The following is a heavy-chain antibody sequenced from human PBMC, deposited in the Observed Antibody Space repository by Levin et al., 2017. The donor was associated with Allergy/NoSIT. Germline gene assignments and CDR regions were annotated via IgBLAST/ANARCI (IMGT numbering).Heavy chain of an antibody. J-gene: IGHJ6*02. CDR3: AKEFSSSWRATYYYGMDG. Sequence: GGSLRLSCAASGFTFDDYAMHWVRQAPGKGLEWVSGITWNSGTIGYADSVKGRFTISRDNTKNSLYLQMNSLRAEDTALYYCAKEFSSSWRATYYYGMDGWGLGTTVIVSS. CDR2: ITWNSGTI. V-gene: IGHV3-9*01. D-gene: IGHD6-13*01. CDR1: GFTFDDYA.